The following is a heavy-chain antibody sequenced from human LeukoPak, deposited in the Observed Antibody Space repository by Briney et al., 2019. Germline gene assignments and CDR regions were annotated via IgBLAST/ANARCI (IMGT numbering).Heavy chain of an antibody. CDR1: GFTFSSYG. CDR3: AKDRGSSRVLDY. D-gene: IGHD6-13*01. J-gene: IGHJ4*02. CDR2: IRYDGSNK. V-gene: IGHV3-30*02. Sequence: GGSLRLSCAASGFTFSSYGMHWVRQAPGKGLEWVAFIRYDGSNKYYADSVKGRFTISRDNSKNTLYLQMNSLRAEDTAVYYCAKDRGSSRVLDYWGQGTLVTVSS.